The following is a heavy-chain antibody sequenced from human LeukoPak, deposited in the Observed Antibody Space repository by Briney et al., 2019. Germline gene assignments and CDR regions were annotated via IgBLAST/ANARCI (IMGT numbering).Heavy chain of an antibody. Sequence: GGSLRLSCAASGITFSTYSMNWVRQAPGKGLEWVSYISSSSTIYYADSVKGRFTISRDNAKNSLYLQMNSLRAEDTAVYYCARTRSFDYWGQGTLVTVPS. J-gene: IGHJ4*02. CDR1: GITFSTYS. V-gene: IGHV3-48*01. CDR2: ISSSSTI. CDR3: ARTRSFDY. D-gene: IGHD1-14*01.